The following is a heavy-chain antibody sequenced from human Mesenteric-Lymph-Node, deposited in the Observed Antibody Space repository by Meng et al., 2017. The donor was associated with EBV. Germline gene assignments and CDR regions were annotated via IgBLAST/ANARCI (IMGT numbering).Heavy chain of an antibody. Sequence: QVQLVECGGGLVKPGEXLRLSCAASGFTFSAYCMSWIRQAPGKGLEWVSEVSSSGSIMYYADSAKGRFTICRDNTKNSLSLQMNGLRAEDTAVYYCATGGTDDDYWGQGILVTVSS. V-gene: IGHV3-11*04. D-gene: IGHD5-24*01. CDR2: VSSSGSIM. CDR1: GFTFSAYC. CDR3: ATGGTDDDY. J-gene: IGHJ4*02.